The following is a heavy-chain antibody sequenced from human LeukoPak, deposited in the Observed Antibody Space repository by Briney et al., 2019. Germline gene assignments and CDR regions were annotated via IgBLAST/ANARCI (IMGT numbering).Heavy chain of an antibody. CDR1: GGSISSGSYY. J-gene: IGHJ4*02. D-gene: IGHD1-1*01. CDR2: IFTTGST. V-gene: IGHV4-61*02. Sequence: SETLSLTCTVSGGSISSGSYYWSWIRQPAGKGLEWIGRIFTTGSTNYNPSLKSRVTISIDTSNNQFSLKLSSVTAADTAVYYCARGTGTTSGYFDYWGQGTLVTVSS. CDR3: ARGTGTTSGYFDY.